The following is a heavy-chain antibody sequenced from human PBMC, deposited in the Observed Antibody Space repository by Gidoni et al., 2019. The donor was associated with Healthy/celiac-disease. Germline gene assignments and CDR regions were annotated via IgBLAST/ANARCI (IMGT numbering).Heavy chain of an antibody. Sequence: EVQLLESGGGLVQPGGSLRLSCAASGFTFSSYAMRWVRQAPGKGLEWVSAISGSGGSTYYADSVKGRFTISRDNSKNTLYLQMNSLRAEDTAVYYCAKAGNRGNWFDPWGQGTLVTVSS. CDR1: GFTFSSYA. V-gene: IGHV3-23*01. D-gene: IGHD7-27*01. CDR2: ISGSGGST. J-gene: IGHJ5*02. CDR3: AKAGNRGNWFDP.